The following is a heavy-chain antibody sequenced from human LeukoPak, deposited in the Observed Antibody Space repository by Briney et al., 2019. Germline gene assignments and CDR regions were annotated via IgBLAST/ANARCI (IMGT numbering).Heavy chain of an antibody. J-gene: IGHJ4*02. Sequence: TGGSLRLSCAASGFTFSTYWMSWVRQAPGKGLEWVANIKHDGSDRNYVDSVRGRFTISRDNGKNLLHLQMNTLRAEDTAVYYCARELITKWSCGDYWGQGTPVTVSS. CDR1: GFTFSTYW. V-gene: IGHV3-7*01. CDR3: ARELITKWSCGDY. D-gene: IGHD1-20*01. CDR2: IKHDGSDR.